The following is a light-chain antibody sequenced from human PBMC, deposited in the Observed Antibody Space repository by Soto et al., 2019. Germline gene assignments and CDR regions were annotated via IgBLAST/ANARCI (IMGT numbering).Light chain of an antibody. Sequence: EIVLTQSPGTLPLSPGKRATLSCRASQSISSSYLAWYQQRPGQAPRLLIYGASSRATGIPDRFSGSGSGTEFTLTISRLEPEDFAVYYCQQYGSSPTFGPGTKVDIK. J-gene: IGKJ3*01. CDR2: GAS. CDR1: QSISSSY. V-gene: IGKV3-20*01. CDR3: QQYGSSPT.